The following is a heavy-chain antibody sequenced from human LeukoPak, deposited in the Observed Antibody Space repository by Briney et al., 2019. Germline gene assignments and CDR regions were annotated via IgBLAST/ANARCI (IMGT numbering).Heavy chain of an antibody. CDR2: ISYDGSNK. CDR1: GFTYSSYA. D-gene: IGHD3-10*01. CDR3: ARVPLWFGEFSDYYYAMDV. V-gene: IGHV3-30-3*01. J-gene: IGHJ6*02. Sequence: GGSLRLSCAASGFTYSSYAMHRVRQAPGNGLGWGAVISYDGSNKYYADSGKGRFTISRDNSKNTLYLQMNSLRAEDTGVYYCARVPLWFGEFSDYYYAMDVWGQGTTVTVSS.